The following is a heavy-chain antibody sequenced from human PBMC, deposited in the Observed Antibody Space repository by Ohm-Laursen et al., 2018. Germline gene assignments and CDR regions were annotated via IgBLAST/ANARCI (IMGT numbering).Heavy chain of an antibody. V-gene: IGHV3-7*01. Sequence: SLRLSCTAFGFTFSSYWMSWVRQAPGKGLEWVANIKQEGSEKYYVDSVKGRFTISRDNAKNSLYLQMNSLRAEDTAVYHCARVGDYYDSSGYYSNAFDIWGQGTMVTVSS. D-gene: IGHD3-22*01. CDR2: IKQEGSEK. CDR1: GFTFSSYW. J-gene: IGHJ3*02. CDR3: ARVGDYYDSSGYYSNAFDI.